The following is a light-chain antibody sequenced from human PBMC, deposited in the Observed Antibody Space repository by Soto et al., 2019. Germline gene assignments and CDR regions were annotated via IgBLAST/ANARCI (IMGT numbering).Light chain of an antibody. Sequence: QSALAQPASVSGSPGQAITISCTGTSSDVVAYNYVSWYHQHHPGKAPELIIYDVTDRPSGVSTRFSGFKSGNTASLTISGLQAEDEGDYYCSSYTTIKTVIFGGGTKLTVL. J-gene: IGLJ2*01. CDR3: SSYTTIKTVI. CDR1: SSDVVAYNY. V-gene: IGLV2-14*01. CDR2: DVT.